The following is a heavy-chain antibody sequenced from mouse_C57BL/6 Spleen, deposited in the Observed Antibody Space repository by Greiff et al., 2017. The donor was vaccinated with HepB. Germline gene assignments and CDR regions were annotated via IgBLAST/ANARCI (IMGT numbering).Heavy chain of an antibody. CDR3: ARHRVPSPAMDY. Sequence: EVQLVESGGGLVQPGGSLKLSCAASGFTFSDYYMYWVRQTPEKRLEWVAYICNGGGSTYYPDTLKGRYIISRDNAKNTLYLQMSRLKSEDTAVYYCARHRVPSPAMDYWGQGTSVTGSS. V-gene: IGHV5-12*01. J-gene: IGHJ4*01. CDR1: GFTFSDYY. D-gene: IGHD2-14*01. CDR2: ICNGGGST.